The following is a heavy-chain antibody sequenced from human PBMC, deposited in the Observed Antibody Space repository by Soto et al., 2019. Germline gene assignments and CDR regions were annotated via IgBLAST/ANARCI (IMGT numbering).Heavy chain of an antibody. CDR3: APYSITGIGNWFDP. D-gene: IGHD1-20*01. CDR1: GYTFTSYD. J-gene: IGHJ5*02. Sequence: QVQLVQSGAEVKKPGASVKVSCKASGYTFTSYDINWVRQATGQGLELMGWMNPNSGNTGYAQKFQGRVTMTRNTSISTAYMELSSLRSEDTAGYYCAPYSITGIGNWFDPWGQGTLVTVSS. CDR2: MNPNSGNT. V-gene: IGHV1-8*02.